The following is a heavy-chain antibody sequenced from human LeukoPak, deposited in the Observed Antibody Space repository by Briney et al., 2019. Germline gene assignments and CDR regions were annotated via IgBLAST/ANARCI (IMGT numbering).Heavy chain of an antibody. CDR1: GYTFTSYA. Sequence: ASVKVSCKASGYTFTSYAVTWVRQAPGQGLEWMGWINVANGDTNYAQKFQGRVTMTTDTSTSTAYMELRSLTSDDTAVYYCARGRFPGSGSYYNSFDYYGQGTLVTVSP. J-gene: IGHJ4*02. CDR3: ARGRFPGSGSYYNSFDY. CDR2: INVANGDT. D-gene: IGHD3-10*01. V-gene: IGHV1-18*01.